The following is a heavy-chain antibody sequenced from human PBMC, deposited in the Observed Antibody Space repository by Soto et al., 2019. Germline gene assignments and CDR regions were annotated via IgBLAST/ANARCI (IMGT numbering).Heavy chain of an antibody. CDR3: TRDWEITVSTWSFGGF. CDR1: GGTFSPYT. Sequence: QVQLVQSGAEVKKPGSSVKVSCKASGGTFSPYTINWVRQAPGQGLEWMGRIIPFHGVTNYAQKFQARVTITADKSTSTAYMELSVLRFDDTAMYYCTRDWEITVSTWSFGGFWGRGTLVTVSS. CDR2: IIPFHGVT. D-gene: IGHD3-10*01. J-gene: IGHJ4*02. V-gene: IGHV1-69*08.